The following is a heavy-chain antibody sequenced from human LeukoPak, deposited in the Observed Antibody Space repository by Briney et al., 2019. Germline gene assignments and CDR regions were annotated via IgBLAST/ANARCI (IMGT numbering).Heavy chain of an antibody. CDR1: GGSISSYY. J-gene: IGHJ5*02. V-gene: IGHV4-59*01. D-gene: IGHD3-22*01. CDR3: ARGTYYYDSSGYYYSFWFDP. Sequence: SETLSLTCTVGGGSISSYYWSWIRQPPGKGLEWIGYIYYSGSTNYNPSLKSRVTISVDTSKNQFSLKLRSVTAADTAVYYCARGTYYYDSSGYYYSFWFDPWGQGTLVTVSS. CDR2: IYYSGST.